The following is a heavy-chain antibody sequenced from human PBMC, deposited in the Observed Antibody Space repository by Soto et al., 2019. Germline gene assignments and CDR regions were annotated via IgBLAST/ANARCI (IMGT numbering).Heavy chain of an antibody. V-gene: IGHV3-30*18. CDR3: AKDRYDFQHAPYYFDN. J-gene: IGHJ4*02. CDR2: IRYDGSNK. Sequence: GGSLRLSCAGSGFTFSSYGMHWVRQAPGKGLEWVAVIRYDGSNKYYADSVKGRFTISRDNSKNTLYLQMSSLRAEDTAVYHCAKDRYDFQHAPYYFDNWGQGTLVTVSS. CDR1: GFTFSSYG. D-gene: IGHD1-20*01.